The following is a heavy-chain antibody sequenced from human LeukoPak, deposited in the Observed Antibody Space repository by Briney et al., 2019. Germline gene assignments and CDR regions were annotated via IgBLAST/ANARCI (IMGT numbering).Heavy chain of an antibody. CDR2: IYYSGST. D-gene: IGHD6-19*01. V-gene: IGHV4-34*01. CDR3: ARRQWLAPGDAFDI. CDR1: GGSFSGYY. Sequence: SETLSLTCAVYGGSFSGYYWSWIRQPPGKGLEWIGSIYYSGSTYHNPSLKSRVTISVDTSKNQFSLKLSSVTAADTAVYYCARRQWLAPGDAFDIWGQGTMVTVSS. J-gene: IGHJ3*02.